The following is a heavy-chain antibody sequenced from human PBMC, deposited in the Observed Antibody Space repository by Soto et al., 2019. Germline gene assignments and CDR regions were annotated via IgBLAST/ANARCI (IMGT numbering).Heavy chain of an antibody. Sequence: AASGFTFSSYWMHWVRQAPGKGLVWVSRINSDGSSTSYADSVKGRFTISRDNAKNTLYLQMNSLRAEDTAVYYCARVPLWCGEKTDYWGQGTLVTVSS. D-gene: IGHD3-10*01. CDR1: GFTFSSYW. CDR3: ARVPLWCGEKTDY. CDR2: INSDGSST. V-gene: IGHV3-74*01. J-gene: IGHJ4*02.